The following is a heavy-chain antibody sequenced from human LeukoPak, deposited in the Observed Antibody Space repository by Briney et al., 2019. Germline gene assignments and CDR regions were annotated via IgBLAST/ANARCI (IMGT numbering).Heavy chain of an antibody. CDR3: ARETYSSSWYESYFDY. J-gene: IGHJ4*02. CDR1: GGSISSGSYY. CDR2: IYTSGST. D-gene: IGHD6-13*01. V-gene: IGHV4-61*02. Sequence: TSETLSLTCTVSGGSISSGSYYWSWIRQPAGKGLEGIARIYTSGSTNYNPSLKSRVTISVDTSKNQFSLKLSSVTAADTAVYYCARETYSSSWYESYFDYWGQGTLVTVSS.